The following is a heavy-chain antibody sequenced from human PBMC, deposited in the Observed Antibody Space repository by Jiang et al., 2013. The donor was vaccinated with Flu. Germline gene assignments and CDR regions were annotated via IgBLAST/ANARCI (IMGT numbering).Heavy chain of an antibody. CDR2: ISGSGGST. V-gene: IGHV3-23*01. Sequence: RLSCAASGFTFSSYAMSWVRQAPGKGLEWVSAISGSGGSTYYADSVKGRFTISRDNSKNTLYLQMNSLRAEDTAVYYRAKDYDSSGYYLYYFDYWGQGTLVTVSS. CDR3: AKDYDSSGYYLYYFDY. J-gene: IGHJ4*02. CDR1: GFTFSSYA. D-gene: IGHD3-22*01.